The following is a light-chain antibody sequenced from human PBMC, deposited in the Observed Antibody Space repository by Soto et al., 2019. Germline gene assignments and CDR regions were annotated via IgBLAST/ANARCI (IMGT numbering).Light chain of an antibody. CDR3: QQDVSSP. Sequence: ENGLTNKRARLWSSPGAIALLSCRASQSVSSSYLAWFQQKPGQAPRLLIYGASSRANGIPDRFSGSGSGTDFTLTISRLEPEDFAVYYCQQDVSSPFRGGTKVDI. V-gene: IGKV3-20*01. J-gene: IGKJ4*01. CDR1: QSVSSSY. CDR2: GAS.